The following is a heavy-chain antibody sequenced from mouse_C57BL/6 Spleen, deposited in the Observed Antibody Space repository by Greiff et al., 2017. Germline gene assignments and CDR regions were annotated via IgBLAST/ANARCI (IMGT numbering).Heavy chain of an antibody. V-gene: IGHV1-52*01. J-gene: IGHJ1*03. Sequence: QQSCKASGYTFTSYWMHWVKQRPIQGLEWIGNIDPSDSETHYNQKFKDKATLTVDKSSSTAYMQLSSLTSEDSAVYYCARRAYSNHWYFDVWGTGTTVTVSS. D-gene: IGHD2-5*01. CDR2: IDPSDSET. CDR3: ARRAYSNHWYFDV. CDR1: GYTFTSYW.